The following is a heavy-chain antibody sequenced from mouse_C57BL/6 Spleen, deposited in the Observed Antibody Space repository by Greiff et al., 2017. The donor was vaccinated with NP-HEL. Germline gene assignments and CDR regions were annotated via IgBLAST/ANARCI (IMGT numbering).Heavy chain of an antibody. D-gene: IGHD1-1*01. J-gene: IGHJ4*01. CDR3: ARPLTTVVADYYAMDY. V-gene: IGHV5-9*01. Sequence: EVQVVESGGGLVKPGGSLKLSCAASGFTFSSYTMSWVRQTPEKRLEWVATISGGGGNTYYPDSVKGRFTISRDNAKNTLYLQMSSLRSEDTALYYCARPLTTVVADYYAMDYWGQGTSVTVSS. CDR2: ISGGGGNT. CDR1: GFTFSSYT.